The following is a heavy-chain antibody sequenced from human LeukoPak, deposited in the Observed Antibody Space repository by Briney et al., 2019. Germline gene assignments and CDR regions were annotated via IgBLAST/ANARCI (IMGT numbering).Heavy chain of an antibody. CDR3: ARHVGKWGFDY. J-gene: IGHJ4*02. D-gene: IGHD7-27*01. Sequence: SQTLSLTCTVSGGSISSGSDYWSWIRQPAGKGLEWIGRIYSSGSTHYNPSLKSRVTISIDTSKNQFSLKLSSVTAADTAIYYCARHVGKWGFDYWGQGTLVTVSS. CDR2: IYSSGST. V-gene: IGHV4-61*02. CDR1: GGSISSGSDY.